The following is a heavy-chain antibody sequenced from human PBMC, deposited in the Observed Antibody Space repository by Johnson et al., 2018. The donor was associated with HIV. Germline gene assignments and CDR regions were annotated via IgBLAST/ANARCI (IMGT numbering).Heavy chain of an antibody. V-gene: IGHV3-66*01. D-gene: IGHD4-17*01. CDR3: ARGDSCDYAGAFDV. Sequence: VQLVESGGGVVQPGRSLRLSCGASEFDVINHYMNWVRQVPGKGLEWISLFATGGGTDYADSVKGRFTVSRDISNNTIFLHMNRLRADDTAVYYCARGDSCDYAGAFDVWGQGTMVTVSA. CDR2: FATGGGT. J-gene: IGHJ3*01. CDR1: EFDVINHY.